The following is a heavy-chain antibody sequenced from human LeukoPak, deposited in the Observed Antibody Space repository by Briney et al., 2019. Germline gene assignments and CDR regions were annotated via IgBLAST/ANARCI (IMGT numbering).Heavy chain of an antibody. CDR2: ISGDGGST. V-gene: IGHV3-43*02. D-gene: IGHD2-21*02. J-gene: IGHJ4*02. Sequence: PGGSLRLSCAASGFTFDDYAMHWVRQAPGKGLEWVSLISGDGGSTYYADSVKGRFTISRGNSKNSLYLQMNSLRTEDTALYYCAKVPCGGDCYPEEYYFDYWGQGTLVTVSS. CDR1: GFTFDDYA. CDR3: AKVPCGGDCYPEEYYFDY.